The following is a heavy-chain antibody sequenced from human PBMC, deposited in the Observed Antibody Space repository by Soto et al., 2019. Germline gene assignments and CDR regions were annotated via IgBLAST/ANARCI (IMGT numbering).Heavy chain of an antibody. Sequence: GESLKIPCKGSGYSFTTYWIGGVRQLPGKGLEWMGIIYPGDSDTRYSPSFQGQVTISADKSISTAYLQWSSLKASDTAMYYCATASDTYSVMIGYWTDSIDFWGQGTMGT. J-gene: IGHJ3*01. CDR1: GYSFTTYW. CDR2: IYPGDSDT. V-gene: IGHV5-51*01. CDR3: ATASDTYSVMIGYWTDSIDF. D-gene: IGHD3-9*01.